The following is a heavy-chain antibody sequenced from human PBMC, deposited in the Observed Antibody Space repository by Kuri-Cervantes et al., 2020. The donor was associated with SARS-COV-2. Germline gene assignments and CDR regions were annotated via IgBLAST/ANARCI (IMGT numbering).Heavy chain of an antibody. Sequence: GESLKISCAASGFTVSSNYMSWVRQAPGKGLEWVSVIYSGGSTYYADSVKGRFTISRDNSKNTLYLQMNSLRAEDTAVYYCACGSYPTLGYFDYWGQGTLVTVSS. V-gene: IGHV3-53*05. D-gene: IGHD1-26*01. CDR3: ACGSYPTLGYFDY. J-gene: IGHJ4*02. CDR1: GFTVSSNY. CDR2: IYSGGST.